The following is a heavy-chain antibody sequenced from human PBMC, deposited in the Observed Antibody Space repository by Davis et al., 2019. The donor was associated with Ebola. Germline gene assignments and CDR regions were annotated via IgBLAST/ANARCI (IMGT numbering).Heavy chain of an antibody. V-gene: IGHV1-18*01. Sequence: ASVKVSCKASGYTLKNYAISWVRQAPGQGLEWMGWISAYNGNTAYAQILQGRVTMTTDTSTGTAYMELKSLRSDDTAVYFCARTSIVGTTTTASDIWGQGTMVTVSS. D-gene: IGHD1-26*01. CDR3: ARTSIVGTTTTASDI. CDR1: GYTLKNYA. CDR2: ISAYNGNT. J-gene: IGHJ3*02.